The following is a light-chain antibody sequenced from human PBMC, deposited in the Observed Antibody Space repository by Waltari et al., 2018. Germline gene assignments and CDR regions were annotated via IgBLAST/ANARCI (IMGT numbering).Light chain of an antibody. Sequence: EIVLTQSPGTLSLPPGDRATLSCRASQSVSRTLAWYQQKPGQAPRLLIFGASNRATGIPDSFSGSGSGTDFSLIITRLEPEDSAMYYCQHYVRLPATFGQGTKVEIK. CDR3: QHYVRLPAT. V-gene: IGKV3-20*01. CDR1: QSVSRT. J-gene: IGKJ1*01. CDR2: GAS.